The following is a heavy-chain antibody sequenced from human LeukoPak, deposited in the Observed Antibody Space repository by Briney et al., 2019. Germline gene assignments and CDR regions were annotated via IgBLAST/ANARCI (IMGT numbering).Heavy chain of an antibody. J-gene: IGHJ4*02. D-gene: IGHD6-19*01. CDR2: INPKNGDT. CDR3: ARDGSGWYPFDY. CDR1: GYTFTAYY. Sequence: ASVKVSCKASGYTFTAYYIHWVRQAPGQGLEWMGRINPKNGDTNYAQKLQGRVTMTTDTSTSTAYMELRSLRSDDTAVYYCARDGSGWYPFDYWGQGTLVTVSS. V-gene: IGHV1-18*01.